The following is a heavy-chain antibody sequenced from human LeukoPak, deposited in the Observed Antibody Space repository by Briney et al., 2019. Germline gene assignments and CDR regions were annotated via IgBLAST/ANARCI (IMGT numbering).Heavy chain of an antibody. V-gene: IGHV4-34*01. J-gene: IGHJ4*02. CDR2: INHSGST. Sequence: GSLRLSCAASGFTFSDYSMSWIRQPPGKGLEWIGEINHSGSTNYNPSLKSRVTISVDTSKNQFSLKLSSVTAADTAVYYCARQRDHVWGRFDYWGQGTLVTVSS. D-gene: IGHD3-16*01. CDR1: GFTFSDYS. CDR3: ARQRDHVWGRFDY.